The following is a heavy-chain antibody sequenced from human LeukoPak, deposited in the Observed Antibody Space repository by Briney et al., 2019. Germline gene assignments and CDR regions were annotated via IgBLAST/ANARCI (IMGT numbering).Heavy chain of an antibody. J-gene: IGHJ4*02. V-gene: IGHV3-21*01. CDR2: ISSSSSYI. CDR3: ARDTHDVRGYRLYGSY. CDR1: GFTFSSYS. D-gene: IGHD3-16*02. Sequence: PGGSLRLSCAASGFTFSSYSMNWVRQAPGKGLEWVSSISSSSSYIYYADSVKGRFTISRDNAKNSLYLQMNSLRAEDTAVNYCARDTHDVRGYRLYGSYWGQGTLVTVSS.